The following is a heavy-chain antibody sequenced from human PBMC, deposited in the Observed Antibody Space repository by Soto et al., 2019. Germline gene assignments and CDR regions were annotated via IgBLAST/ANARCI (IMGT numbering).Heavy chain of an antibody. CDR1: VGSFSGYY. J-gene: IGHJ6*02. V-gene: IGHV4-34*01. Sequence: TSETLSLTCAVYVGSFSGYYWGWVRQPPGKGLEWIGEINHSGSSNYHPSLKSRVTISVDTSKKQFSLRVNSVTPADTAVYYCARGEITLLGGMDVWGQGTTVTVSS. CDR3: ARGEITLLGGMDV. CDR2: INHSGSS. D-gene: IGHD3-10*01.